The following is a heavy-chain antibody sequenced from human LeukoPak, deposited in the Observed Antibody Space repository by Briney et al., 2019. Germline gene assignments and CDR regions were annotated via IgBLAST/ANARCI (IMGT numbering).Heavy chain of an antibody. Sequence: AGGSLRLSCAASGFTFDDYAMHWVRQAPGKGLEWVSGISWNSGSIGYADSVKGRFTISRDNAKNSLYLQMNSLRAEDTAVYYCAKDRVGAILYFDYWGLGTLVTVSS. CDR1: GFTFDDYA. CDR2: ISWNSGSI. CDR3: AKDRVGAILYFDY. V-gene: IGHV3-9*01. J-gene: IGHJ4*02. D-gene: IGHD1-26*01.